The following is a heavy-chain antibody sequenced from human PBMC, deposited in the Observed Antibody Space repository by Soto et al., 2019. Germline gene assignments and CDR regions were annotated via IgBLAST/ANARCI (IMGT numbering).Heavy chain of an antibody. Sequence: SETLSLTCTVSGGSISSYYWSWIRQPPGKGLEWIGYIYYSGSTNYNPSLKSRVTISVDTSKNQFSLKLSSVTAADTAVYYCVRENYDILTGYYSFDYWGQGTLVTVSS. J-gene: IGHJ4*02. CDR3: VRENYDILTGYYSFDY. V-gene: IGHV4-59*01. CDR1: GGSISSYY. CDR2: IYYSGST. D-gene: IGHD3-9*01.